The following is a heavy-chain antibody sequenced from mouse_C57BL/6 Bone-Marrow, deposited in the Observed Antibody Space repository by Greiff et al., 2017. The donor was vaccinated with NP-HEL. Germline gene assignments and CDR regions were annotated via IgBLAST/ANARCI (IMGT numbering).Heavy chain of an antibody. D-gene: IGHD2-14*01. Sequence: EVQLQQSGPELVKPGASVKLSCKASGYSFTGYYMNWVKQSPEKSLEWIGAINPSTGGTTYNQKFKAKATLTVDKSSSTAYMQLKSLTAEDSAVYYCARGYSAWFAYWGQGTLVTVSA. CDR3: ARGYSAWFAY. J-gene: IGHJ3*01. CDR1: GYSFTGYY. V-gene: IGHV1-42*01. CDR2: INPSTGGT.